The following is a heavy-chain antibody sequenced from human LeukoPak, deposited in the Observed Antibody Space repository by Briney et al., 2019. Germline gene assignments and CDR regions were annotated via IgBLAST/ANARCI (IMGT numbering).Heavy chain of an antibody. V-gene: IGHV1-46*01. CDR3: ARDRYCSGGSCYSNWFDP. CDR1: GYTCTRYY. J-gene: IGHJ5*02. D-gene: IGHD2-15*01. CDR2: INPSGRST. Sequence: GASVKVSCKASGYTCTRYYMHWVRQAPAQGLESMGIINPSGRSTSYAQQLQGRVTMNRDTSTSTVYMEMSSLRSEDTAVYYCARDRYCSGGSCYSNWFDPWGQGTLVTVSS.